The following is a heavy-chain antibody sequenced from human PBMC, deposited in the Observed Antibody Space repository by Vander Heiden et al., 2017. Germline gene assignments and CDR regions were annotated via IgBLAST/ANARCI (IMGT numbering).Heavy chain of an antibody. Sequence: QVQLVQSGAEVKKPGASVKVSCKASGYTFTGYYMHWVRQAPGQGLEWMGWINPNSGGTNYAQKFQGRVTMTRDTSISTAYMELSRLRSDDTAVYYCARDWNGDILTGSLGYGGWFDPWGQGTLVTVSS. D-gene: IGHD3-9*01. CDR1: GYTFTGYY. V-gene: IGHV1-2*02. CDR2: INPNSGGT. J-gene: IGHJ5*02. CDR3: ARDWNGDILTGSLGYGGWFDP.